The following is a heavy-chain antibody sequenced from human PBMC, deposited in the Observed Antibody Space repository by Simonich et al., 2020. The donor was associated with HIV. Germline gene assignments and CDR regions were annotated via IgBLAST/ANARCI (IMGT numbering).Heavy chain of an antibody. V-gene: IGHV3-9*03. CDR2: ISWNSCSI. J-gene: IGHJ4*02. CDR3: AKDRYSSSSGSFDY. Sequence: EVQLVESGGGLVQPGRSLRLSCAASGFTFDDYAMHWVRQSQGKGLEWVSGISWNSCSIGYADSVKGRFTISRDNAKNSLYLQMNSLRAEDMALYYCAKDRYSSSSGSFDYWGQGTLVTVSS. D-gene: IGHD6-6*01. CDR1: GFTFDDYA.